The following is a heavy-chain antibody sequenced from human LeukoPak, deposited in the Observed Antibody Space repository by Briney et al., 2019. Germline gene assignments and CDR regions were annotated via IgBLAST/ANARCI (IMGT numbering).Heavy chain of an antibody. V-gene: IGHV3-64D*06. CDR1: GFTFSTYV. CDR2: ISSNGDNT. J-gene: IGHJ4*02. Sequence: GGSLRLSCSVSGFTFSTYVMHWVRQAPGKGLEYVSAISSNGDNTYYADSVKGRFTISRDNSKNTLYLQMSSLRADDTAVYYCVSGTGYWGQGTLVTVSS. CDR3: VSGTGY.